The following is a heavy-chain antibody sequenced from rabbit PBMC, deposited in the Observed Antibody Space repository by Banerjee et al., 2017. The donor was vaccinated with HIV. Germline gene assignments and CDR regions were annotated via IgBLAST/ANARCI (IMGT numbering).Heavy chain of an antibody. CDR1: AFSFSSNV. CDR3: ARGGGGYAGYGSLAL. D-gene: IGHD7-1*01. V-gene: IGHV1S45*01. J-gene: IGHJ4*01. CDR2: IAADSSASS. Sequence: QQQLVESGGGLVKPEGSLTLTCTASAFSFSSNVMCWVRQAPGKGLEWIACIAADSSASSYYASRAKGRFTISKTSSTTVTLQMTSLTAADTATYFCARGGGGYAGYGSLALWGPGTLVTVS.